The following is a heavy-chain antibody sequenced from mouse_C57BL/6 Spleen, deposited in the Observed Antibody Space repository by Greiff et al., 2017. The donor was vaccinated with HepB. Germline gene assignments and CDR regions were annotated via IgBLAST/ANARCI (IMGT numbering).Heavy chain of an antibody. D-gene: IGHD2-3*01. Sequence: QVQLQQSGPELVKPGASVKLSCKASGYAFSSSWMNWVKQRPGKGLEWIGRIYPGDGDTNYNGKFKGKATLTADKSSSTAYMQLSSLTSEDSAVYFCARGVTTLAYWGQGTTLTVSS. V-gene: IGHV1-82*01. CDR1: GYAFSSSW. CDR3: ARGVTTLAY. CDR2: IYPGDGDT. J-gene: IGHJ2*01.